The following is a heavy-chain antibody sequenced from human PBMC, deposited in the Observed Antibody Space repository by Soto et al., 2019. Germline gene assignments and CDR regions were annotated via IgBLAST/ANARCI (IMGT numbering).Heavy chain of an antibody. CDR3: ARVAAANYYYYCGMDV. J-gene: IGHJ6*02. D-gene: IGHD2-15*01. CDR2: INAGNGNT. V-gene: IGHV1-3*01. CDR1: GCTFTSYA. Sequence: ASAKVSCKASGCTFTSYAMHWVRQAPGQRLEWMGWINAGNGNTKYSQKFQGRVTITRDTSASTAYMELSSLRSEDTAVYYCARVAAANYYYYCGMDVWGQGTTVTVSS.